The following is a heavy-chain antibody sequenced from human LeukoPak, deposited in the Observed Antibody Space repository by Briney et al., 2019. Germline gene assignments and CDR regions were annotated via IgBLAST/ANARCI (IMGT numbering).Heavy chain of an antibody. CDR3: ARHAGSGSYYPTYYYYYYMDV. J-gene: IGHJ6*03. CDR1: GGSLSGYY. D-gene: IGHD3-10*01. Sequence: SETLSLTCAVYGGSLSGYYWSGIRQPPGKGLEWIGEINHSGSTNYNPSLESRVTISVDTSKNQFSLKLSSVTAADTAVYYCARHAGSGSYYPTYYYYYYMDVWGKGTTVTISS. V-gene: IGHV4-34*01. CDR2: INHSGST.